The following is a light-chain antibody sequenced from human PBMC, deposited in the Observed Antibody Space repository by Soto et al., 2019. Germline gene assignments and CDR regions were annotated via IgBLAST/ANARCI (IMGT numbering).Light chain of an antibody. CDR3: QQYGGSPLYT. CDR2: GAS. CDR1: QSVSSSY. V-gene: IGKV3-20*01. J-gene: IGKJ2*01. Sequence: EIVLTQSPGTLSLSPGERATLSCRASQSVSSSYLAWYQQKPGQAPWLLIYGASSRATGIPDRFSGSGSGTDFTLTISRLEPEDVAVYYCQQYGGSPLYTFGQGTKLEIK.